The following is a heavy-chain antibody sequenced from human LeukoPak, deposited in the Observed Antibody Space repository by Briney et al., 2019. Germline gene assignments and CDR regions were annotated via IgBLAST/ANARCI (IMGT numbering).Heavy chain of an antibody. V-gene: IGHV3-11*04. CDR3: ARGHCSSTSCPNDAFDI. CDR1: GFTFSDYY. J-gene: IGHJ3*02. D-gene: IGHD2-2*01. CDR2: ISSSGSTI. Sequence: PGGSLRLSCAASGFTFSDYYMSWIRQAPGKGLEWVSYISSSGSTIYYADSVKGRFTISRDNAKNSLYLQMNSLRAEDTAVYYCARGHCSSTSCPNDAFDIWGQGTMATVSS.